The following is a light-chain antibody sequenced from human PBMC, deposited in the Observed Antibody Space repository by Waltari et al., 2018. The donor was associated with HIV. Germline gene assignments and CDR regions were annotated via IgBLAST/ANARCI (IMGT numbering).Light chain of an antibody. CDR3: VSDAGVNDRWA. CDR1: TADVGGYNH. Sequence: SALTQPPSASGSPGQSVTISCTGTTADVGGYNHVSWYQQHPGKATKFLIFEVNQRPSGVPNRFSGSKSGNTASLTVSGLQAEDEAHYYCVSDAGVNDRWAFGGGTKLTV. V-gene: IGLV2-8*01. CDR2: EVN. J-gene: IGLJ3*02.